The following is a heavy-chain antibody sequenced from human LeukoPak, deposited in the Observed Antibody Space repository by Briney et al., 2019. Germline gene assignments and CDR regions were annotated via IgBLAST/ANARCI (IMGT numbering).Heavy chain of an antibody. D-gene: IGHD3-9*01. Sequence: PGGSLRLSCAASGFIFSSYSMNWVRQAPGKGLEWVSSISSSSSVIYYADSVKGRFTISRDNSKNTLYLQMNGLRPEDTAVYYCARDGGDKTAYYGDQFDCWGQGTLVTVSS. CDR2: ISSSSSVI. CDR1: GFIFSSYS. J-gene: IGHJ4*02. V-gene: IGHV3-21*01. CDR3: ARDGGDKTAYYGDQFDC.